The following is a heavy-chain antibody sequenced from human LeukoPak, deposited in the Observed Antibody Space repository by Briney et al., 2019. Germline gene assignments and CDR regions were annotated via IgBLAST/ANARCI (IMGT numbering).Heavy chain of an antibody. J-gene: IGHJ3*02. CDR2: IYYSGST. V-gene: IGHV4-59*12. D-gene: IGHD4-17*01. CDR3: ASSWGSDYEAFDI. Sequence: TSETLSLTCTVSGGSISSYYWSWIRQPPGKGLEWIGYIYYSGSTNYNPSLKSRVTISVDTSKNQFSLKLSSVTAADTAVYYCASSWGSDYEAFDIWGQGTMVTVSS. CDR1: GGSISSYY.